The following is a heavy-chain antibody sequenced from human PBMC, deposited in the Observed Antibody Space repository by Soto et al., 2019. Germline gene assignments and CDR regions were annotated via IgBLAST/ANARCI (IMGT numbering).Heavy chain of an antibody. CDR2: IYYSGST. CDR3: AGAPIYSGYEGFDY. V-gene: IGHV4-31*03. CDR1: GGSISSGGYY. D-gene: IGHD5-12*01. J-gene: IGHJ4*02. Sequence: PSETLSLTCTVSGGSISSGGYYWSWIRQHPGKGLEWIGYIYYSGSTYYNPSLKSRVTISVDTSKNQFSLKLSSVTAADTAVYYCAGAPIYSGYEGFDYWGQGTLVTVSS.